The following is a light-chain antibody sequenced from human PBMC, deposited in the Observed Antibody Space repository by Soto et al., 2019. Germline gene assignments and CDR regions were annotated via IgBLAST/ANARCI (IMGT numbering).Light chain of an antibody. J-gene: IGKJ4*01. V-gene: IGKV1-33*01. CDR2: DAF. CDR1: QDITTY. CDR3: QQYDNLPLP. Sequence: DIQLTQSPSSLSASVGDRVTITCRASQDITTYLNWYQQKPGKAPTVLIYDAFKLEAGVPSRFSGSGSGTDFTLIITSLQPEDIGTYYCQQYDNLPLPFGGGTRVEI.